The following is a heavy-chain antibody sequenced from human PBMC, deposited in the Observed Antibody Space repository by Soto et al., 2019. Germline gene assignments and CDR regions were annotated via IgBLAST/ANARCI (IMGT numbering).Heavy chain of an antibody. CDR1: GFTFSSYG. CDR2: ISSSSSTI. J-gene: IGHJ4*02. Sequence: GGSLRLSCAASGFTFSSYGMNWVRQAPGKGLEWVSYISSSSSTIYYADSVKGRFTISRDNSKNTLYLQMNSLRAEDTAVYYCAKIYQSSSWYRGFDYWGQGTLVPVS. D-gene: IGHD6-13*01. CDR3: AKIYQSSSWYRGFDY. V-gene: IGHV3-48*01.